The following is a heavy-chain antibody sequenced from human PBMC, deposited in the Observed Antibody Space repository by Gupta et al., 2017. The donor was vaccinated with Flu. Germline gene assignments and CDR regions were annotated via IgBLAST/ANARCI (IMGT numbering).Heavy chain of an antibody. J-gene: IGHJ6*02. D-gene: IGHD5-12*01. Sequence: QVQLVESGGGVVQPGRSLRLSCAASGFDFSHYGMFWVRQAPGKGLGWVAVISYDGSNKNHIDSVKGRFTISRDNSQNTLYLQMNSPRLEDTAVYFCAKERLRRSSGYGMDVWGQGTTVTVSS. V-gene: IGHV3-30*18. CDR2: ISYDGSNK. CDR3: AKERLRRSSGYGMDV. CDR1: GFDFSHYG.